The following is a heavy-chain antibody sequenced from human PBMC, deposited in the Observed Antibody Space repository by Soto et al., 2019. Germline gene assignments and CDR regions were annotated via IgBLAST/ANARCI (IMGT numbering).Heavy chain of an antibody. CDR3: ARDVGLYCISTSCYSPY. CDR1: GFTFSSYW. Sequence: EVQLVESGGGLVQPGGSLRLSCAASGFTFSSYWMHWVRQAPGKGLVWVSRINSDGSSTSYADSVKGRFTISRDNAKNSLYLQMNSLRAEDTAVYYCARDVGLYCISTSCYSPYWGQGTLVTVSS. D-gene: IGHD2-2*01. CDR2: INSDGSST. J-gene: IGHJ4*02. V-gene: IGHV3-74*01.